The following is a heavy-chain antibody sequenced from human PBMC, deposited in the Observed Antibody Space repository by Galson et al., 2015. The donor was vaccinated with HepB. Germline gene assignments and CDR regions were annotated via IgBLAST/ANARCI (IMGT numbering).Heavy chain of an antibody. CDR1: GYTFTTYG. J-gene: IGHJ3*02. CDR2: INPSGGRT. Sequence: SVKVSCKASGYTFTTYGISWVRQAPGQGLEWMGIINPSGGRTTYAQKFQDRVTMTRDPSTSTVYMALSSLRSEDTAVYYCATIRVGYCITTSCKADDFDIWGQGTMVTVSS. D-gene: IGHD2-2*01. V-gene: IGHV1-46*01. CDR3: ATIRVGYCITTSCKADDFDI.